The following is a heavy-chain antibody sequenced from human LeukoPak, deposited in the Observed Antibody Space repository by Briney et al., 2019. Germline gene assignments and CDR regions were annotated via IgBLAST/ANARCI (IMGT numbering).Heavy chain of an antibody. J-gene: IGHJ4*02. CDR3: ARVRSSGWYTGSYYDSSGYYDY. V-gene: IGHV1-69*01. CDR2: IIPIFGTA. Sequence: ASVKVSCKASGGTFSSYAISWVRQAPGQGLEWMGGIIPIFGTANYAQKFQGRVTITADESTSTAYMELSSLRSEDTAVYYCARVRSSGWYTGSYYDSSGYYDYWGQGTLVTVSS. CDR1: GGTFSSYA. D-gene: IGHD3-22*01.